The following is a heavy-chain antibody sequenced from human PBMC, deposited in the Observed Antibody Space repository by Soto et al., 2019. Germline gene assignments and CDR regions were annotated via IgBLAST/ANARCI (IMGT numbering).Heavy chain of an antibody. D-gene: IGHD2-15*01. V-gene: IGHV4-59*01. CDR3: ARGRYCSGGSCYSGYYYYYMDV. CDR1: GGSISSYY. CDR2: IYYSGST. J-gene: IGHJ6*03. Sequence: SETLSLTCTVSGGSISSYYWSWIRQPPGKGLEWIGYIYYSGSTNYNPSLKSRVTISVDTSKNQFSLKLSSVTTADTAVYYWARGRYCSGGSCYSGYYYYYMDVWGKGTTVTVSS.